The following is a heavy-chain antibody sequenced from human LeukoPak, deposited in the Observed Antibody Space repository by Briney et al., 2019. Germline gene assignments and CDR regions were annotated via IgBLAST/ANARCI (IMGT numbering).Heavy chain of an antibody. CDR1: GGTISSYT. CDR3: ASAPHTICADQFYYYGMDV. J-gene: IGHJ6*02. Sequence: SDTLSLTCTLSGGTISSYTWSWVRQPPGNGLEWIGYIYYSASTTYNPSIMKRVTISVDTSKTQFSLKLSSVTAAATAVYYCASAPHTICADQFYYYGMDVWGQGTTVTVSS. D-gene: IGHD3-3*01. V-gene: IGHV4-59*07. CDR2: IYYSAST.